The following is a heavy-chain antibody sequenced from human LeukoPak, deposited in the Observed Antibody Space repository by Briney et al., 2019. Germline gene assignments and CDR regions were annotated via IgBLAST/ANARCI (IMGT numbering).Heavy chain of an antibody. CDR3: ATDGTYGQGYFDF. CDR2: IYSGGRP. CDR1: GFTVSNMY. Sequence: GGSLRLSCAASGFTVSNMYMMWVRQAPGKRLEWVSLIYSGGRPYYADSVRGRFTISRDTSKNTLFLQMSSLRAEDTALYYCATDGTYGQGYFDFWGLGTLVTVSS. D-gene: IGHD3-10*01. J-gene: IGHJ4*02. V-gene: IGHV3-53*01.